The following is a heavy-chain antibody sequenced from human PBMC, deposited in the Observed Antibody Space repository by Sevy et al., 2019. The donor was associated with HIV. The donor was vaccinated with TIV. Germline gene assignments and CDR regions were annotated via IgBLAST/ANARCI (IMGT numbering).Heavy chain of an antibody. D-gene: IGHD3-10*01. CDR1: GFTFSSYS. V-gene: IGHV3-21*01. CDR3: ARDSAIPAAKYYYGSGSYYTPDLWY. J-gene: IGHJ4*02. CDR2: ISSSSSYI. Sequence: GGSLRLSCAASGFTFSSYSMNWVRQAPGKGLEWVSSISSSSSYIYYADSVKGRFTISRDNAKNSLYLQMNSLRAEDTAVYYCARDSAIPAAKYYYGSGSYYTPDLWYWGQGTLVTVSS.